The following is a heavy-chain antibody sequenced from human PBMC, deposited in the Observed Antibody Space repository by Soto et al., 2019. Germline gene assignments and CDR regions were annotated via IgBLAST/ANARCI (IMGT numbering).Heavy chain of an antibody. CDR1: GYTLTNYD. CDR3: ARGVTRGSFPPFDL. Sequence: GASVKVSCKASGYTLTNYDINWVRQAAGQGLEWMGIINPSGGSTSYAQKFQGRVTMTRDTSTSTVYLELSSLRSDDTAVYYCARGVTRGSFPPFDLWGQGTLVTVSS. CDR2: INPSGGST. J-gene: IGHJ4*02. V-gene: IGHV1-46*01. D-gene: IGHD1-26*01.